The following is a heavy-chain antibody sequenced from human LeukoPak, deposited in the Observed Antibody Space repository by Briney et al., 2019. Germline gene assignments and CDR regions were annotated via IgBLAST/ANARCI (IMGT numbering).Heavy chain of an antibody. D-gene: IGHD6-6*01. Sequence: PGGSLRLSCAASGFTFSTYVMTWVRQAPGKGLEWVSAILGSGGGTYYTDSVKGRFTISRDNSKNTLYLQMNSLRAEDTAVYYCARGRWGYSSSSFSGNWFDPWGQGALVTVSS. CDR1: GFTFSTYV. CDR3: ARGRWGYSSSSFSGNWFDP. V-gene: IGHV3-23*01. J-gene: IGHJ5*02. CDR2: ILGSGGGT.